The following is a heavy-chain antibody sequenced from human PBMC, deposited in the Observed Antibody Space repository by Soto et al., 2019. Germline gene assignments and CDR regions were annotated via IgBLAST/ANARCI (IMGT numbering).Heavy chain of an antibody. D-gene: IGHD6-19*01. CDR1: GFTVSRNY. CDR2: IYSGGTT. CDR3: DSAVAGTFH. Sequence: EAQLVESGGGLVQPGGSLRLYCAASGFTVSRNYMSWVRQAPGKGLEWVSVIYSGGTTYYADSVKGRFTISRDNSKNTLYLQMHSLRAVDTAVYYCDSAVAGTFHWGQGTLVTVSS. V-gene: IGHV3-66*01. J-gene: IGHJ4*02.